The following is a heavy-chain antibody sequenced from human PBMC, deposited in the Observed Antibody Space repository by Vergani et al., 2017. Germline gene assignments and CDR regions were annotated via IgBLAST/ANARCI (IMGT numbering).Heavy chain of an antibody. J-gene: IGHJ5*02. V-gene: IGHV1-8*01. CDR3: ARGVLDSKYRHNWFGP. CDR2: MNPKSGNT. Sequence: QEQLVQSGAEVRKPGASVKVSCKASWYNFTSSDINWVRLATGQGLEWMGWMNPKSGNTAYAAKFQGRITMTRDSSTDTAYMEMKSLRSEDTAIYFCARGVLDSKYRHNWFGPWGQGTVVTVSS. D-gene: IGHD3/OR15-3a*01. CDR1: WYNFTSSD.